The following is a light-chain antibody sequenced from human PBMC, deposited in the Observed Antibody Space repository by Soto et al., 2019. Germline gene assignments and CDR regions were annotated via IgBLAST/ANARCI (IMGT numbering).Light chain of an antibody. CDR1: TSSIGRNY. V-gene: IGLV1-47*01. Sequence: QSVLTQPPSASGTPGQRVTISCSGGTSSIGRNYVYWYRQLPGTAPKLVIYRNNQRPSGVPDRFSGSKSGTSASLAIRGLRSEDEADYYCSSYRSSTTFVFGTGTKLTVL. J-gene: IGLJ1*01. CDR3: SSYRSSTTFV. CDR2: RNN.